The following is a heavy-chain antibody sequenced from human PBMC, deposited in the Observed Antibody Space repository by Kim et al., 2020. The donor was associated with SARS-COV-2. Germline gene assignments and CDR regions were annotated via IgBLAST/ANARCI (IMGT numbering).Heavy chain of an antibody. V-gene: IGHV3-23*01. CDR2: GRA. J-gene: IGHJ4*02. D-gene: IGHD6-13*01. Sequence: GRAYYADSAKGRFTISRDNSKNRLYLQMSNLRAEDTAVYYCAKEVSSSWDYWGQGTLVTVSS. CDR3: AKEVSSSWDY.